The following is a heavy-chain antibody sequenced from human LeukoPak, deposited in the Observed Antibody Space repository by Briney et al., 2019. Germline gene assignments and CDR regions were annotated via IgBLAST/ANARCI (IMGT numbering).Heavy chain of an antibody. V-gene: IGHV4-31*03. J-gene: IGHJ4*02. CDR2: IYYSGST. CDR3: ARALKYYYDSSGSRFDY. Sequence: SETLSLTCTVSGGSISSGGYYWSWIRQHPGKGLEWIGYIYYSGSTYYNPSLKSRVTISVDTSKNQFSLKLSSVTAADTAVYYCARALKYYYDSSGSRFDYWGQGTLVTVSS. CDR1: GGSISSGGYY. D-gene: IGHD3-22*01.